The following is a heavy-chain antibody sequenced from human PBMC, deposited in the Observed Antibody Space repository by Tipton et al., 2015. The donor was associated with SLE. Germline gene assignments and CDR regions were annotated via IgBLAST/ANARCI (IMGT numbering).Heavy chain of an antibody. CDR3: TTDRYSLHGGLDY. CDR2: IKSMSDGGTA. J-gene: IGHJ4*02. Sequence: SLRLSCAASGFAFKTAWGTWGRQAPGKGLEWGGRIKSMSDGGTADFAATVKGRIIMSRNDADNTMYLDLHSLTAEDTAVYYCTTDRYSLHGGLDYWGQGTLVTVSS. CDR1: GFAFKTAW. V-gene: IGHV3-15*05. D-gene: IGHD4-11*01.